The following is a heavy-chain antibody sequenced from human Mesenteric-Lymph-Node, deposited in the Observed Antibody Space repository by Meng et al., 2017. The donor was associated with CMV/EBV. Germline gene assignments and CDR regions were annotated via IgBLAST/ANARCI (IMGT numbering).Heavy chain of an antibody. Sequence: SGYDFTSYWIGWVRQMPGKGLEWMGIIYPGDSDTRYSPSFQGQVTFSADKSISTAYLQWSSLKASDTAMYYCVRPYYYGLALKFFDYWGQGTLVTVSS. D-gene: IGHD3-10*01. V-gene: IGHV5-51*01. CDR3: VRPYYYGLALKFFDY. CDR1: GYDFTSYW. CDR2: IYPGDSDT. J-gene: IGHJ4*02.